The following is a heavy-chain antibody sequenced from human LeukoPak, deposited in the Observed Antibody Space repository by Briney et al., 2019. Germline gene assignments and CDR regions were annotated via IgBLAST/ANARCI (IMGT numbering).Heavy chain of an antibody. CDR3: ARNRGDPSYFDY. V-gene: IGHV3-21*01. D-gene: IGHD4-17*01. J-gene: IGHJ4*02. Sequence: GGSLRLSCAASGFTFSTYAMSWVRQAPGKGLEWVSSISTSSSYIYYADSVKGRFTISRNNPKNSLYLQMNSLRAEDTAVYYCARNRGDPSYFDYWGQGTLVTVSS. CDR1: GFTFSTYA. CDR2: ISTSSSYI.